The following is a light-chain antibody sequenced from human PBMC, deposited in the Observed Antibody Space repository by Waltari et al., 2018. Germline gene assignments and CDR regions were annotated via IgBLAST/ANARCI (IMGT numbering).Light chain of an antibody. CDR2: WAS. CDR3: QQYFSTPIT. V-gene: IGKV4-1*01. CDR1: QSVFYSSNNKNY. Sequence: DIVMTQSPDSLAVSLGERATIKCKSGQSVFYSSNNKNYLSWYQQKPGQPPNLLIYWASTRGSGVLDRFSGSGSGTDFTLTISSLQAEDVAVYYCQQYFSTPITFGQGTRLEIK. J-gene: IGKJ5*01.